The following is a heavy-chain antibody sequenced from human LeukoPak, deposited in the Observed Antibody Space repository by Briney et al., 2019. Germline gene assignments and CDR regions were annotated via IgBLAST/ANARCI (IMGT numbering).Heavy chain of an antibody. CDR3: ARGHCSGGSCYHFES. Sequence: AAVKVSCKASGYSFIDYYMHWVRQAPGQGLEWMGWVNSNTGGTHYAQKFEGRVTMTRDTSISTAYMELSRLKSDDTAVYYCARGHCSGGSCYHFESWGQGTLVT. J-gene: IGHJ4*02. V-gene: IGHV1-2*02. D-gene: IGHD2-15*01. CDR2: VNSNTGGT. CDR1: GYSFIDYY.